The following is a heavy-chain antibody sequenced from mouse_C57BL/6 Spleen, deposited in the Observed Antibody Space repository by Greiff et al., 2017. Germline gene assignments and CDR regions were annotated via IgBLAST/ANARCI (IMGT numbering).Heavy chain of an antibody. CDR1: GYTFTSYW. J-gene: IGHJ1*03. D-gene: IGHD1-1*01. CDR2: IYPSDSET. Sequence: VQLQQPGAELVRPGSSVKLSCKASGYTFTSYWMDWVKQRPGQGLEWIGNIYPSDSETHYNQKFKDKATLTVDKSSSTAYMQLSSLTSEDAAVYYCARRATVVATRWYIDVWGTGTTVTVSS. V-gene: IGHV1-61*01. CDR3: ARRATVVATRWYIDV.